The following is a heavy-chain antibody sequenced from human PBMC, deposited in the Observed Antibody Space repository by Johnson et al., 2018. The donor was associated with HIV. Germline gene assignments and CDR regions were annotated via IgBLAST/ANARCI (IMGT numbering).Heavy chain of an antibody. J-gene: IGHJ3*02. D-gene: IGHD3-22*01. CDR3: AKDWAKYYYDSSGYRDAFDI. CDR2: INRKTDGGTT. CDR1: GFTFSNAW. Sequence: VQLVESGGGVVQPGRSLRLSCAASGFTFSNAWMSWVRQAPGKGLEWVARINRKTDGGTTDYAAPVKGRFTISRDDSKNTRYLQMNSLKTEDTAVYYCAKDWAKYYYDSSGYRDAFDIWGQGTMVTVSS. V-gene: IGHV3-15*01.